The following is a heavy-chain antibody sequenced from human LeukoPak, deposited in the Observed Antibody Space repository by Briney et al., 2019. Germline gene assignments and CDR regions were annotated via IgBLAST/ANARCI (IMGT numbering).Heavy chain of an antibody. CDR1: GFTFISYE. CDR3: ARDNSVRDEAWWFNP. Sequence: GGSLRLSCAASGFTFISYEMNWVRQAPGKGLEWVSYISSSSTTIYYADSVKGRFTISRDNAKNSLYLQMNSLRSEDTAVYYCARDNSVRDEAWWFNPWGQGTLVTVSS. CDR2: ISSSSTTI. J-gene: IGHJ5*02. D-gene: IGHD5-24*01. V-gene: IGHV3-48*03.